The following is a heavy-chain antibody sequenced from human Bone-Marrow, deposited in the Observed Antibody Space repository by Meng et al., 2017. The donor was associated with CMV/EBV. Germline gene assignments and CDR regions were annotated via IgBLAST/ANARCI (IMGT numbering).Heavy chain of an antibody. CDR3: ARDKLYPDAFDL. CDR2: INPNSGGT. CDR1: GYTFTGYY. Sequence: GGSLRLSCKASGYTFTGYYMHWVRQAPGQGLEWMGWINPNSGGTNYAQKFQGRVTMTRDTSISTAYMELSRLRSDDTAVYYCARDKLYPDAFDLWGQGTVVTVSS. V-gene: IGHV1-2*02. J-gene: IGHJ3*01.